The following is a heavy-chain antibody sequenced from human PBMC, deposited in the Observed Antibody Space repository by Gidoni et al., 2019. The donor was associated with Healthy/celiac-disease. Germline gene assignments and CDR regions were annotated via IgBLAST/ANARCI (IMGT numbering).Heavy chain of an antibody. CDR2: ISAYNGNT. V-gene: IGHV1-18*01. CDR1: GSTFTSYG. D-gene: IGHD6-19*01. J-gene: IGHJ4*02. CDR3: ARDPPWLDHPPLFDY. Sequence: VQLVQSGAEVQKPVASVTVSCTASGSTFTSYGISWVRQSPGQGLEWMGWISAYNGNTNYAQKLQGRVTMTTDTSTSKAYMELRSLRSDDTAVYYCARDPPWLDHPPLFDYWGQGTLVTVSS.